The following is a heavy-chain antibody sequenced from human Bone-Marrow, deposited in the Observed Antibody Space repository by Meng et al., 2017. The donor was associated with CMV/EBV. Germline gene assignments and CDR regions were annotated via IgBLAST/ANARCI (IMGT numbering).Heavy chain of an antibody. CDR3: VKDKGSSWYWHYGMDV. J-gene: IGHJ6*02. CDR1: GITIDDYA. V-gene: IGHV3-9*01. Sequence: SLKISCAASGITIDDYAMYWVRQGPGKGLEWVSSISWNSDSIDYADSVKGRFSIARDNAKNSLYLQMNSMRAEDTALYYWVKDKGSSWYWHYGMDVWGQRNTVNV. D-gene: IGHD6-13*01. CDR2: ISWNSDSI.